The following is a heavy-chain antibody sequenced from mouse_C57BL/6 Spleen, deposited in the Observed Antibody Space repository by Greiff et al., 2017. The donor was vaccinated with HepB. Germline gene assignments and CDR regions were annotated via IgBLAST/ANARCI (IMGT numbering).Heavy chain of an antibody. V-gene: IGHV1-20*01. J-gene: IGHJ2*01. D-gene: IGHD1-1*01. CDR3: ARGGYYGSRGGYFDY. Sequence: VHVKQSGPELVKPGDSVKISCKASGYSFTGYFMNWVMQSHGKSLEWIGRINPYNGDTFYNQKFKGKATLTVDKSSSTAHMELRSLTSEDSAVYYCARGGYYGSRGGYFDYWGQGTTLTVSS. CDR1: GYSFTGYF. CDR2: INPYNGDT.